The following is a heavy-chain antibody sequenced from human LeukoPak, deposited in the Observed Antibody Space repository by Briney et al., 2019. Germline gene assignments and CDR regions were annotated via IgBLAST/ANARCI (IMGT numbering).Heavy chain of an antibody. CDR3: ATDPSTYYDSSGYWKF. D-gene: IGHD3-22*01. CDR2: INPNSGGT. J-gene: IGHJ1*01. Sequence: ASVKVSCKASGYTFTGYYMHWVRQAPGQGLEWMGWINPNSGGTNYAQKFQGRVTMTEDTSTDTAYMELSSLRSEDTAVYYCATDPSTYYDSSGYWKFWGQGTLVTVSS. CDR1: GYTFTGYY. V-gene: IGHV1-2*02.